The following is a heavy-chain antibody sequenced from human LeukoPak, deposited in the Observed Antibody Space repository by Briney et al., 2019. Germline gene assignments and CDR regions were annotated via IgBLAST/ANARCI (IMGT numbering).Heavy chain of an antibody. CDR3: ARLVQELGSSADY. D-gene: IGHD7-27*01. CDR2: INHSGSA. CDR1: GGSFSGYY. Sequence: SETLSLTCTVYGGSFSGYYWSWIRQPPGKGLEWIGEINHSGSANYNPSLKSRVTISVDTSKNQFSLKLSSVTAADTAVYYCARLVQELGSSADYWGQGTLVTVSP. J-gene: IGHJ4*02. V-gene: IGHV4-34*01.